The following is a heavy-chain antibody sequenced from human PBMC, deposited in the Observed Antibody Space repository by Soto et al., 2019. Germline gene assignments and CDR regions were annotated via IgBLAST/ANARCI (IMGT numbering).Heavy chain of an antibody. CDR3: ARGALCSSSNCFGSGAFDI. CDR2: LSSSVTYI. D-gene: IGHD2-2*01. J-gene: IGHJ3*02. Sequence: GGSLRLSCAASAFTFNKYYMNWVRQAPGKGLEWVSSLSSSVTYIYYADSVNGRFTISRDNAKNSLYLQMNSLRAEDTAVYYCARGALCSSSNCFGSGAFDIWGQWTMVTVSS. CDR1: AFTFNKYY. V-gene: IGHV3-21*01.